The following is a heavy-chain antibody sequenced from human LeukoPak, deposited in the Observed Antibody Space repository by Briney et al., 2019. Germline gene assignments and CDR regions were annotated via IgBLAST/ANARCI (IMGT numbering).Heavy chain of an antibody. CDR3: ARQGVTSGYDY. CDR2: IYPGDSDT. V-gene: IGHV5-51*01. J-gene: IGHJ4*02. Sequence: GESLQISGKGSGYSFTSNWIGWVRQMTGNCLQWMGIIYPGDSDTRYSPSFQGQVTISADKSITTAYLQWSSLKASDTAMYYCARQGVTSGYDYWGQGTLVTVSS. D-gene: IGHD3-22*01. CDR1: GYSFTSNW.